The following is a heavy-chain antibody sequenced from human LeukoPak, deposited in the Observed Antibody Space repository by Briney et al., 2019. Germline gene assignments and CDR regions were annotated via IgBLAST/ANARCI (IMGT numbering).Heavy chain of an antibody. CDR2: IYHSGST. CDR3: ARGWGSGWYGDYFDY. D-gene: IGHD6-19*01. J-gene: IGHJ4*02. V-gene: IGHV4-30-2*01. CDR1: GGSISSGGYS. Sequence: SQTLSLTCAVSGGSISSGGYSWSWIRQPPGKGLEWIGYIYHSGSTYYNPSLKSRVTISVDRSKNQFSLKLSSVTAADTAVYYCARGWGSGWYGDYFDYWGQGTLVTVSS.